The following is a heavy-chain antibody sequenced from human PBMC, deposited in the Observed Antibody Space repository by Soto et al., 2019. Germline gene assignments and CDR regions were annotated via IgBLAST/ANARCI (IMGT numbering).Heavy chain of an antibody. CDR3: GKDIRSGSIDY. Sequence: QVRLVQSGGGVVQPGRSLTLSCAASGYSITNNGMHWVRQAPGKGLEWVALIWAHGTDQYYADSVKGRFTVSRDTSTNTVYLQMNSLRAEDTARYYCGKDIRSGSIDYWGQGTLVTFSS. CDR1: GYSITNNG. J-gene: IGHJ4*02. CDR2: IWAHGTDQ. V-gene: IGHV3-33*06. D-gene: IGHD1-1*01.